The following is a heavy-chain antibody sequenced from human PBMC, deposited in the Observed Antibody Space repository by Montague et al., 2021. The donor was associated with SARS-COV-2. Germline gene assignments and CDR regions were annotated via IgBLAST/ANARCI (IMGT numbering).Heavy chain of an antibody. Sequence: SETLSLTCIVSGGSISSNNYYWDWIRQPPGKGLEWIGSIYDSGSTYYNPSLKSRVTISVDTSKNHFSLKLSSVTAADTAVYYCARRGRKLLPVATTIGGFDIWGQGTMVTVSS. CDR1: GGSISSNNYY. D-gene: IGHD5-12*01. V-gene: IGHV4-39*02. CDR2: IYDSGST. J-gene: IGHJ3*02. CDR3: ARRGRKLLPVATTIGGFDI.